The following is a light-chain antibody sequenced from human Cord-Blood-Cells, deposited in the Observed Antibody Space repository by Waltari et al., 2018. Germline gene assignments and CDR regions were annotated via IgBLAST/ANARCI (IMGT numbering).Light chain of an antibody. J-gene: IGLJ2*01. V-gene: IGLV3-1*01. CDR1: TLGDKY. CDR2: QDS. Sequence: SYELTKPPPLSVSPGQTASITCSGDTLGDKYAFWYQQKQGQSPVLVIYQDSKRPSGIPVRFSGSNSENTATLSISGTQAMDEADYYGQAWDRSIVVFGGGTKLTVL. CDR3: QAWDRSIVV.